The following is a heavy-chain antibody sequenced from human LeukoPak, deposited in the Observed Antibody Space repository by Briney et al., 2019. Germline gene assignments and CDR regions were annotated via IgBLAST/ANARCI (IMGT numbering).Heavy chain of an antibody. CDR2: IKTQGYNHAT. CDR1: GFIFSGST. D-gene: IGHD3-10*01. Sequence: GGSLRLSCAASGFIFSGSTINWVRQASGRGLEWVGHIKTQGYNHATAYAASVKGRFTISRDDSKKTAYLQMNSLKTEDTAVYYCTRLESYSPTSDYWGQGTLVTVSS. J-gene: IGHJ4*02. V-gene: IGHV3-73*01. CDR3: TRLESYSPTSDY.